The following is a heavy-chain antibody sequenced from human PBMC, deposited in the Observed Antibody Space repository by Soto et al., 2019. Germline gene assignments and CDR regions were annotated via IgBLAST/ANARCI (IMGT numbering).Heavy chain of an antibody. D-gene: IGHD2-2*01. CDR1: GFPFSSCS. CDR2: IGESGTPT. V-gene: IGHV3-23*01. CDR3: ARYIPGVRYYGMDV. J-gene: IGHJ6*02. Sequence: GGSRRVYSAAGGFPFSSCSMEWVRQAPGKGLEWVSLIGESGTPTYYADSVKGRFTISRDNSGNTLFLEMYSLRAEDTAVYYCARYIPGVRYYGMDVWGQGTTVTVSS.